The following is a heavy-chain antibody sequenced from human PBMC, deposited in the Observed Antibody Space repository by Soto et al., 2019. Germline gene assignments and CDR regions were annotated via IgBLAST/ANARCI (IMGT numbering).Heavy chain of an antibody. CDR2: ASYDGSYK. D-gene: IGHD3-22*01. J-gene: IGHJ5*02. CDR3: AREGHSSNSSGDYYGNWFDP. CDR1: GLTFSSYA. Sequence: GGSLRLSCETSGLTFSSYALHWVRQAPGKGLKWVAVASYDGSYKYYADSVKGRFTISRDNSRNTPYLQMNSLTVEDTAVYYCAREGHSSNSSGDYYGNWFDPWGQGTRVTVSS. V-gene: IGHV3-30*04.